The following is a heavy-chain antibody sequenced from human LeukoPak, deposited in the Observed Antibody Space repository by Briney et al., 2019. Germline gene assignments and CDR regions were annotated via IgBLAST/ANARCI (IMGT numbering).Heavy chain of an antibody. CDR2: ISGSGGST. V-gene: IGHV3-23*01. J-gene: IGHJ2*01. Sequence: GGSLRLSCAASGFTFDDYGMSWVRQAPGKGLEWVSAISGSGGSTYYADSVKGRFTISRDNSKNTLYLQMNSLRAEDTAVYYCAAATPGLSYWYFDLWGRGTLVTVSS. CDR3: AAATPGLSYWYFDL. CDR1: GFTFDDYG. D-gene: IGHD2-15*01.